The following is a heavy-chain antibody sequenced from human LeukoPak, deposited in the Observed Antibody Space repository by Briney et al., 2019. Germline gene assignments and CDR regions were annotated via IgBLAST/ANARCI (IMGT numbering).Heavy chain of an antibody. CDR3: AVTTVTISE. D-gene: IGHD4-17*01. CDR1: GGSISSSSYY. CDR2: IYYSGST. J-gene: IGHJ4*02. Sequence: SETLSLTCTVSGGSISSSSYYWGWIRQPPGKGLEWIGSIYYSGSTYYNPSLKSRVTISVDTPKNQFSLKLSSVTAADTAAYYCAVTTVTISEWGQGTLVTVSS. V-gene: IGHV4-39*01.